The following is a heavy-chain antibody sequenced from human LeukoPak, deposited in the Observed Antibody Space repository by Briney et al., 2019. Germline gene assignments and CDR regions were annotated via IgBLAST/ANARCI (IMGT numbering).Heavy chain of an antibody. CDR1: GFTFSSYW. J-gene: IGHJ3*02. CDR3: TRDGGDRRLGAFDI. CDR2: INSDGSST. Sequence: GRSLRLSCAASGFTFSSYWMHWVRQAPGKGLVWVSRINSDGSSTTYADSVKGRFTFSRNNAKNTLYLQMNSLRVEDTAVYYCTRDGGDRRLGAFDIWGQGTMVTVSS. V-gene: IGHV3-74*01. D-gene: IGHD3-16*01.